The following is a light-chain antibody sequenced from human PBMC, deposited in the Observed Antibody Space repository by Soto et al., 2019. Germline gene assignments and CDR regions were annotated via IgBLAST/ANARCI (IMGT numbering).Light chain of an antibody. V-gene: IGKV1-39*01. J-gene: IGKJ2*01. CDR2: VAS. Sequence: DIQMTQSPSSLSASVGDRVTITCRASQYINRKLNWYQHKPGNAPKLLISVASSLQGGVPLRFTGSGSGTEFTLTISSLQPEDFATYYWHQTYSFPYTFPLGTKLDI. CDR3: HQTYSFPYT. CDR1: QYINRK.